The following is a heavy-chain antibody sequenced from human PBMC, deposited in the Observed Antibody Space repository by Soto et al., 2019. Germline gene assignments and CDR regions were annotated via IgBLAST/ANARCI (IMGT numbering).Heavy chain of an antibody. J-gene: IGHJ4*02. CDR3: ARGKGWLSY. Sequence: DSGKVCFKAAGYPFTSYGISLVRQAPGRGLEWMGWISAYNGNTNYAQKLQGRVTMTTDTSTSTAYMELRSLRSDDTAVYYCARGKGWLSYWGQGTMVTGSS. D-gene: IGHD5-12*01. CDR2: ISAYNGNT. V-gene: IGHV1-18*01. CDR1: GYPFTSYG.